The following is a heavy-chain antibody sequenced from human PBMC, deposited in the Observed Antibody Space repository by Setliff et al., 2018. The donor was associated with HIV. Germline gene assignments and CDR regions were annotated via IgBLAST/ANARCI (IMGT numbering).Heavy chain of an antibody. CDR3: ARDLLGSYNGYLHY. V-gene: IGHV3-7*01. CDR2: INEDGTKK. Sequence: GGSLRLSCAASGFTFSDYALHWVRQAPGKGLEWVATINEDGTKKYYGASVKGRCTISRDNAKKSLYLQMNSLRAEDTAVYFCARDLLGSYNGYLHYWGQGTSVTVSS. D-gene: IGHD1-1*01. J-gene: IGHJ4*02. CDR1: GFTFSDYA.